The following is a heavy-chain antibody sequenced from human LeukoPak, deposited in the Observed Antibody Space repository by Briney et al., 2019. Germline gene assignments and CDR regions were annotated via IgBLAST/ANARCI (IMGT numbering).Heavy chain of an antibody. CDR3: ASTSSRRDILTGYNPSDY. CDR1: GFTFSSYS. V-gene: IGHV3-21*01. J-gene: IGHJ4*02. Sequence: KTGGSLRLSCAVSGFTFSSYSMNWVRQAPGKGLEWVSSISSSSSYIYYADSVKGRFTISRDNAKNSLYLQMNSLRAEDTAVYYCASTSSRRDILTGYNPSDYWGQGTLVTVSS. CDR2: ISSSSSYI. D-gene: IGHD3-9*01.